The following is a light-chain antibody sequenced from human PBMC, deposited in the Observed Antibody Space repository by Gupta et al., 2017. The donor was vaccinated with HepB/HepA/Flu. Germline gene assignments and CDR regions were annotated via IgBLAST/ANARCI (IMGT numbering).Light chain of an antibody. J-gene: IGLJ1*01. CDR3: AAWDDSLNGYV. Sequence: QSVVTQPPSATGTPGQRVTISCSGSTSNIGSNTVDWYQQLPGTAPKLLIYSNNQRPSGVPDRVSGLKSGTSASLDISGLQSEDEAEDDCAAWDDSLNGYVFGTGTKLTVL. CDR1: TSNIGSNT. CDR2: SNN. V-gene: IGLV1-44*01.